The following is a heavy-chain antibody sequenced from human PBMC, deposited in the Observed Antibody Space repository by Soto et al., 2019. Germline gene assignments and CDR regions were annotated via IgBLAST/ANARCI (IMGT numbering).Heavy chain of an antibody. J-gene: IGHJ6*02. Sequence: QVQLVQSGAEVKKPGSSVKVSCKASGGSLSTYAISWVRQAPGQGLDWMGRIIPMLGTTNYAQKFQGRVTLTADESTSTAYMDLSSLRSEDTAVYYCARTAHSKHVASAHFYTMDVWGQGTAVIVYS. CDR3: ARTAHSKHVASAHFYTMDV. D-gene: IGHD4-4*01. CDR2: IIPMLGTT. CDR1: GGSLSTYA. V-gene: IGHV1-69*01.